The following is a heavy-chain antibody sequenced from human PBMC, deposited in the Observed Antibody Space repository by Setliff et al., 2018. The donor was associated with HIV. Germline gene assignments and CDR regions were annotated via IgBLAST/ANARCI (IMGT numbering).Heavy chain of an antibody. J-gene: IGHJ3*02. CDR1: GDTFSNYA. CDR2: IIPIFGTA. V-gene: IGHV1-69*06. D-gene: IGHD3-3*01. CDR3: ARAQAYYGGYDAFDI. Sequence: GASVKVSCKASGDTFSNYAISWVRQAPGQGLEWMGGIIPIFGTANYAQKFEGRVTITADKSTSTAYMEVNSLRFEDTAVYYCARAQAYYGGYDAFDIWGQGTMVTVSS.